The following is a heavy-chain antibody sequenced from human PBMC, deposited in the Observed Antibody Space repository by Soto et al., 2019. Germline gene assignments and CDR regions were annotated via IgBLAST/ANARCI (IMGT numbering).Heavy chain of an antibody. D-gene: IGHD2-15*01. CDR1: RLRLSTSGVG. J-gene: IGHJ6*02. V-gene: IGHV2-5*02. CDR3: AYLPCSGGSCYWFSYSGMDV. Sequence: QITLKESGPTLVKPTQTLTMTCTFSRLRLSTSGVGVAWIRQPPGKALEWLALIYWDDDKRYRPSLETRLTITKDTSKNQVVLTMTNVDSVDTATYYCAYLPCSGGSCYWFSYSGMDVWGQGTTVIVSS. CDR2: IYWDDDK.